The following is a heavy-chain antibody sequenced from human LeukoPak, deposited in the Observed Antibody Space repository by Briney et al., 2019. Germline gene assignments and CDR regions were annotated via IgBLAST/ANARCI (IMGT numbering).Heavy chain of an antibody. Sequence: ASVKVSCKASGYTFTSYGISWVRQAPGQGLEWTGWISAYNGNTNYAQKLQGRVTMTTDTSTSTAYMELRSLRSDDTAVYYCARDSPRLAVAGNIDYWGQGTLVTVSS. CDR1: GYTFTSYG. J-gene: IGHJ4*02. CDR3: ARDSPRLAVAGNIDY. D-gene: IGHD6-19*01. V-gene: IGHV1-18*01. CDR2: ISAYNGNT.